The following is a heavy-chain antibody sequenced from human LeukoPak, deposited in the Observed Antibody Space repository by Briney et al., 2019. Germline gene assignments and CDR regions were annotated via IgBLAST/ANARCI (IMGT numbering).Heavy chain of an antibody. V-gene: IGHV3-23*01. Sequence: GGYLRLSCAASGFTFSSYAMSWVRQAPGKGLEWVSAISGSGGSTYYADSVKGRFTISRDNSKNTLYLQMNSLRAEDTAVYYCARALGYCSSTSCPDWYYYGMDVWGQGTTVTVSS. CDR1: GFTFSSYA. J-gene: IGHJ6*02. D-gene: IGHD2-2*01. CDR3: ARALGYCSSTSCPDWYYYGMDV. CDR2: ISGSGGST.